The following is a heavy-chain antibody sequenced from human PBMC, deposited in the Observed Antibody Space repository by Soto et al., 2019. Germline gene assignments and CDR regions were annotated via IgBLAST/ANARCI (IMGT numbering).Heavy chain of an antibody. CDR3: ARESGGATATLDYYYFYMGV. D-gene: IGHD5-12*01. V-gene: IGHV1-2*04. J-gene: IGHJ6*03. CDR1: GDTFNDYY. CDR2: INPNGGLT. Sequence: QVQLVQSGAEVKKPGASVTVSCRSSGDTFNDYYIHWVRQAPGQGLEWMGWINPNGGLTKYAKKVQGWVSMTRDTSIRTVYMQLSRRRSDDTAVYYCARESGGATATLDYYYFYMGVWGTGTTVTVSS.